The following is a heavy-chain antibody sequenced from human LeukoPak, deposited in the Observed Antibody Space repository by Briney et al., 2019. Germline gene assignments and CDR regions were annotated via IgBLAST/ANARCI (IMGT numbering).Heavy chain of an antibody. V-gene: IGHV3-30*04. CDR1: GFTFSSYA. CDR3: AKDRSKYFDWLFSTNDAFDI. Sequence: PGRSLRLSCAASGFTFSSYAMHWVRQAPGKGLEWVAVISYDGSNKYYADSVKGRFTISRDNSKNTLYLQMNSLRAEDTAVYYCAKDRSKYFDWLFSTNDAFDIWGQGTMVTVSS. J-gene: IGHJ3*02. CDR2: ISYDGSNK. D-gene: IGHD3-9*01.